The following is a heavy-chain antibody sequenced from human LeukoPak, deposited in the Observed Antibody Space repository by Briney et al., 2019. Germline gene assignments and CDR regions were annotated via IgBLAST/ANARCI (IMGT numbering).Heavy chain of an antibody. J-gene: IGHJ3*02. V-gene: IGHV4-38-2*01. Sequence: SETLSLTCAVSGYSISSGYYGGWIRQPPGKGLEWIGSIYHSGSTYYNPSLKSRVTISVDTSKNQFSLKLSSVTAADTAVYYCARAQITMIVVRAAHNAFDIWGQETMITVSS. CDR2: IYHSGST. CDR1: GYSISSGYY. CDR3: ARAQITMIVVRAAHNAFDI. D-gene: IGHD3-22*01.